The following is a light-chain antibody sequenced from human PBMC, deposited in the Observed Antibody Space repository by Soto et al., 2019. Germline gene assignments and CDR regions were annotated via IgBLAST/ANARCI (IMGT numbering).Light chain of an antibody. CDR3: QQYDSSPRT. J-gene: IGKJ1*01. V-gene: IGKV3-20*01. CDR1: QSVSSSF. Sequence: EIVLTQSPGTLSLSPGERATLSCVASQSVSSSFLAWYQQKPGQAPRLLIYGASNRATGIPDRFSGSGSGTDFTLTISRREPEDFAVYYCQQYDSSPRTFGQGTKVDIK. CDR2: GAS.